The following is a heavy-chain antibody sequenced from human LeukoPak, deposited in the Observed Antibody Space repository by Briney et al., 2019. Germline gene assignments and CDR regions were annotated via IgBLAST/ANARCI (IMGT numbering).Heavy chain of an antibody. Sequence: ASVKDSCKASGYTFTGYYMHSVRQAPGQGLEWMGWINPNSGGTNYAQKFQGRVTMTRDTSISTAYMELSRLRSDDTAVYYCARDRHPTYYYDSSGYPDYWGQGTLVTVSS. J-gene: IGHJ4*02. D-gene: IGHD3-22*01. CDR2: INPNSGGT. V-gene: IGHV1-2*02. CDR3: ARDRHPTYYYDSSGYPDY. CDR1: GYTFTGYY.